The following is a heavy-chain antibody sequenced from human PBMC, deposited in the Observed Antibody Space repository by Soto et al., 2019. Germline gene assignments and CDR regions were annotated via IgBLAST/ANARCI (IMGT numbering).Heavy chain of an antibody. CDR3: AKAYRAVAGNYFGH. CDR2: ISDRT. V-gene: IGHV3-23*01. J-gene: IGHJ4*02. CDR1: GFTFSNFA. D-gene: IGHD6-19*01. Sequence: EVQLLESGGALVQPGGSLRLSCAASGFTFSNFAFSWVRQAPGKGLEWVSAISDRTYYADSVKGRFTISRDNSVNTVFLQMNSLRAGDTAVYYCAKAYRAVAGNYFGHWGQGTLVTVSS.